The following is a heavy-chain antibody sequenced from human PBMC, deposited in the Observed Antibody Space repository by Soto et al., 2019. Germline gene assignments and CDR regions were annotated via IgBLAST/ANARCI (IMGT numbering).Heavy chain of an antibody. Sequence: QLQLQESGSGLVKPSQTLSLTCAVSGGSISSGGYSWSWIRQPPGKGLEWIGYIYHSGSTYYNPSLKRRVTISVDRSKNQFSLKLSSVTAADTAVYYCARTGGGDPNWFDPWGQGTLVTVSS. CDR1: GGSISSGGYS. D-gene: IGHD2-21*02. CDR2: IYHSGST. V-gene: IGHV4-30-2*01. CDR3: ARTGGGDPNWFDP. J-gene: IGHJ5*02.